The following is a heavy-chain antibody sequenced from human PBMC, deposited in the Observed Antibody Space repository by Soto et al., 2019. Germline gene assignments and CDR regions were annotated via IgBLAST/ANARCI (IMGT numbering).Heavy chain of an antibody. D-gene: IGHD6-19*01. CDR1: GFTFSNAW. CDR2: IKSKTDGGTT. CDR3: EKVIQGIEVADFFDY. Sequence: GGSLRLSCAASGFTFSNAWMSWVRQAPGKGLEWVGRIKSKTDGGTTDYAAPVKGRFTISRDDSKNTLLLQMNSLKTEDTAVYYCEKVIQGIEVADFFDYWGQGTLVTVSS. J-gene: IGHJ4*02. V-gene: IGHV3-15*01.